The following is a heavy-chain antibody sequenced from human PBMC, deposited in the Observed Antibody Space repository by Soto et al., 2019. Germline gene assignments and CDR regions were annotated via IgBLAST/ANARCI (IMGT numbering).Heavy chain of an antibody. V-gene: IGHV5-51*01. Sequence: PVVSLRISCKGSGYSFTSYWIGWVRQIPGKGLEWMGIFDPADSDTRYSPSFQGQVTISADKSISTAYLQWSSLKASDTAMYYCARHGIGNSSSFYFYAMDVWGQGTTVTVSS. CDR1: GYSFTSYW. D-gene: IGHD1-1*01. CDR3: ARHGIGNSSSFYFYAMDV. J-gene: IGHJ6*02. CDR2: FDPADSDT.